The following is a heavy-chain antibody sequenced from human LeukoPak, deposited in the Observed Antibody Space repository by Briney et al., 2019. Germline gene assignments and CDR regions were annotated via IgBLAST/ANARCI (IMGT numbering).Heavy chain of an antibody. V-gene: IGHV1-18*01. CDR2: ISAYNGST. CDR1: DFSFTSYG. Sequence: ASVKVSCKASDFSFTSYGMSWVRQAPGQGLEWMGWISAYNGSTKYAQKHQGRVTMTTDTSTGTAYMELRSLRPDDTAVYYCARDLTSNVAVTEYHYYAMDVWGQGTTVTVSS. J-gene: IGHJ6*02. CDR3: ARDLTSNVAVTEYHYYAMDV. D-gene: IGHD6-19*01.